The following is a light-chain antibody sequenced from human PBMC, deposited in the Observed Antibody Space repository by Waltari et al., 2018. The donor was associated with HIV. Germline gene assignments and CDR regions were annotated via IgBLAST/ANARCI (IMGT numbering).Light chain of an antibody. CDR2: KDS. CDR3: QSADSSGNYQV. J-gene: IGLJ3*02. CDR1: ALPNQY. Sequence: SYELTQPPSVSVSPGQTARITCSGDALPNQYAYWYQQKPGQAPVLVIYKDSERPSGIPERFSGSSSGTTGTLTISGVQAEDEADYYCQSADSSGNYQVFGGGTKLTVL. V-gene: IGLV3-25*03.